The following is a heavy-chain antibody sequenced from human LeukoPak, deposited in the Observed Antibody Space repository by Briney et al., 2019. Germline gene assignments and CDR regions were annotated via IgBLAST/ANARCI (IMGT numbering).Heavy chain of an antibody. CDR3: ARQTALGRSGDY. Sequence: GGALQISCKASGYRFTSYWIGWVRPLPGKGLEGMGIIDPSDCETRYTPSLQGQVTISGDKSLTTADLQWNSLKASDTAMYYCARQTALGRSGDYWGQGTLVTVSS. J-gene: IGHJ4*02. CDR1: GYRFTSYW. CDR2: IDPSDCET. D-gene: IGHD7-27*01. V-gene: IGHV5-51*01.